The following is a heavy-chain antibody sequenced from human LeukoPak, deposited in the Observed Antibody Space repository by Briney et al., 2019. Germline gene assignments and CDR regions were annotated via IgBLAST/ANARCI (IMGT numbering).Heavy chain of an antibody. CDR3: ARDSPYYYGSGSPDDAFDI. CDR2: ISYDGSNK. CDR1: GFTFSSYA. Sequence: GGSLRLSCAASGFTFSSYAMHWVRQAPGKGLEWVAVISYDGSNKYYADSVKGRFTISRDNSKNTLYLQMNSLRAEDTAVYYCARDSPYYYGSGSPDDAFDIWGQGTMVTVSS. D-gene: IGHD3-10*01. V-gene: IGHV3-30-3*01. J-gene: IGHJ3*02.